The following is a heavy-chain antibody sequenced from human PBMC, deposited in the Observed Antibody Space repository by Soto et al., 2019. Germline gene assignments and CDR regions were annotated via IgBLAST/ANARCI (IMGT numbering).Heavy chain of an antibody. CDR3: AKGMEVVAATRRDAFDI. CDR1: GFTFSSYA. D-gene: IGHD2-15*01. J-gene: IGHJ3*02. CDR2: ISGSGGST. V-gene: IGHV3-23*01. Sequence: GGSLRLSCAASGFTFSSYAMSWVRQAPGKGLEWVSAISGSGGSTYYADSVKGRFTISRDNSKNTLYLQMNSLRAEDTAVYYCAKGMEVVAATRRDAFDIWGQGTMVTVSS.